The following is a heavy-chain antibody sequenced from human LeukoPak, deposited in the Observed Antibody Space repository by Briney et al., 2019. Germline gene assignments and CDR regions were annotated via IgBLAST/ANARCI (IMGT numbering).Heavy chain of an antibody. J-gene: IGHJ6*02. CDR3: ARGADYIGYYSYGRDV. CDR2: INHSGST. D-gene: IGHD4-11*01. CDR1: GGSFSGYY. V-gene: IGHV4-34*01. Sequence: SETLSLTCAVYGGSFSGYYWSWIRQPPGKGLEWIGEINHSGSTNYNPSLKSRVTISVDTSKNQFSLKLSSVTAADTAVYYCARGADYIGYYSYGRDVWGQGTTVTVSS.